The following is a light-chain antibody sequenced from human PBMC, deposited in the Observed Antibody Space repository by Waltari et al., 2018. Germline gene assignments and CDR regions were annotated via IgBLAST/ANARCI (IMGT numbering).Light chain of an antibody. J-gene: IGLJ2*01. CDR3: CSYAGRYTSV. V-gene: IGLV2-11*01. CDR1: STDIGGYKY. CDR2: DVA. Sequence: QSALTQPRSVSGSPGQSVTLSCTGTSTDIGGYKYVSWYQQPAGKAPKLIIYDVAKRPSGVPDRFSGSKAGNTASLTISGLLTDDEADYYCCSYAGRYTSVFGGGTRVTVL.